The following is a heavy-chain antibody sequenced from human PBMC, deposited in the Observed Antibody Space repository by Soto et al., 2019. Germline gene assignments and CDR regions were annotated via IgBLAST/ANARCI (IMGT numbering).Heavy chain of an antibody. J-gene: IGHJ4*02. CDR1: GFTFSSYS. Sequence: GGSLRLSCAASGFTFSSYSMNWARQAPGKGLEWVSSISSTSSYIYYADSVKGRFTISGDNAKNSLYLQMNSLRAEDTAVYYCARDILRNYSSSSIVVSPASHWGQGTLVTVSS. D-gene: IGHD6-6*01. CDR3: ARDILRNYSSSSIVVSPASH. CDR2: ISSTSSYI. V-gene: IGHV3-21*01.